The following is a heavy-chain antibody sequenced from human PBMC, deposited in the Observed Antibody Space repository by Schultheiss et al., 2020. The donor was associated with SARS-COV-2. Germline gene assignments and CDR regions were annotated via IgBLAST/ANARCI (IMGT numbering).Heavy chain of an antibody. D-gene: IGHD1-14*01. V-gene: IGHV1-8*01. Sequence: ASVKVSCKASGYTFTSYDINWVRQATGQGLEWMGWMNPNSGGTNYAQKFQGRVSMTRDTSITTAYMEVSSLRSEDTAVYYCARVPARGVIMAEPTTPRGMDVWGQGTTVTVSS. J-gene: IGHJ6*02. CDR2: MNPNSGGT. CDR3: ARVPARGVIMAEPTTPRGMDV. CDR1: GYTFTSYD.